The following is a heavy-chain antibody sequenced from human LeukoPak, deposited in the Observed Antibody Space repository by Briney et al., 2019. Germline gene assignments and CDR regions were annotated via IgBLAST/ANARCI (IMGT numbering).Heavy chain of an antibody. Sequence: SETLSLTCTVSGGSISSSSYYWGWIRQPPGKGLGWIGSIYYSGSTYYNPSLKSRVTISVDTSKNQFSLKLSSVTAADTAVYYCARRGGNSVRAHFDYWGQGTLVTVSS. CDR2: IYYSGST. D-gene: IGHD4-23*01. V-gene: IGHV4-39*01. J-gene: IGHJ4*02. CDR1: GGSISSSSYY. CDR3: ARRGGNSVRAHFDY.